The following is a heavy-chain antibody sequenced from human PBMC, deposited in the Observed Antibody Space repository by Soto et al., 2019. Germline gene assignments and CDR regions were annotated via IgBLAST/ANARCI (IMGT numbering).Heavy chain of an antibody. CDR2: IGTAGDT. CDR3: ARAAEVGATTAFGY. CDR1: GFTFSSYD. Sequence: EVQLVESGGGLVQPGGSLRLSCAASGFTFSSYDMHWVRQATGKGLEWVSAIGTAGDTYYPGSVKGRFTISRENAKNSLHLQMNSLRAENTAVYYCARAAEVGATTAFGYWGQGTLVTVSS. V-gene: IGHV3-13*01. D-gene: IGHD1-26*01. J-gene: IGHJ4*02.